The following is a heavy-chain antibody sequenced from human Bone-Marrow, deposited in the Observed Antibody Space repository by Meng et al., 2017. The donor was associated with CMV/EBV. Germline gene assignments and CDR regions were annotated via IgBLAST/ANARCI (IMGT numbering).Heavy chain of an antibody. V-gene: IGHV1-2*02. D-gene: IGHD3-10*01. CDR3: ARAYGSGSSKDHYYFDH. Sequence: ASVKVSCKASKYTFTSYYVHWVRQAPGQGLEWMGWINPNNGDTNYAQGFQGRVTMTRDTSISTAYMELRFDDTAVYYCARAYGSGSSKDHYYFDHWGQGTLVTVSS. J-gene: IGHJ4*02. CDR1: KYTFTSYY. CDR2: INPNNGDT.